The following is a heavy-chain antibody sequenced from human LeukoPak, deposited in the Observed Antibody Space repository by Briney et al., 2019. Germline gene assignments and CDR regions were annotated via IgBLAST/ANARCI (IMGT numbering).Heavy chain of an antibody. CDR3: ARGGYYYDSSGYSDY. J-gene: IGHJ4*02. CDR2: ISAYNGNT. CDR1: GYTFTSYG. V-gene: IGHV1-18*01. D-gene: IGHD3-22*01. Sequence: GASVKVSCKASGYTFTSYGISWVRQAPGQGLEWMGWISAYNGNTNYAQKLQGRVTMTTDTSTSTSYMELRSLRSDDTAVYYCARGGYYYDSSGYSDYWGQGTLVTVST.